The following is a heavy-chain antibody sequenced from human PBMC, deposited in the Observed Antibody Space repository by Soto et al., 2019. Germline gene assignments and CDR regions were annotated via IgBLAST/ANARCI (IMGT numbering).Heavy chain of an antibody. CDR3: VRDLGDYPYYYYGMDV. V-gene: IGHV1-18*01. J-gene: IGHJ6*02. Sequence: QVQLVQSGAEVKKPGASVKVSCKASGYTFTSYGISWVRQAPGQGLEWMGWISAYNGNTNYAQKLQGRVTMTTDTSTTTAYMELRSLRSDDTAVYYCVRDLGDYPYYYYGMDVWGQGTTVTVSS. D-gene: IGHD4-17*01. CDR1: GYTFTSYG. CDR2: ISAYNGNT.